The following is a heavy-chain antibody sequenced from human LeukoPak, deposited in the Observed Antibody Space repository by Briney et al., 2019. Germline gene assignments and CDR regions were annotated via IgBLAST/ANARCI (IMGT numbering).Heavy chain of an antibody. J-gene: IGHJ4*02. V-gene: IGHV3-15*01. CDR1: GFTFSNAW. D-gene: IGHD3-10*01. CDR2: ITSKTHGGTA. CDR3: ATVGPSGSYFPLDY. Sequence: GSLRLSCAAPGFTFSNAWTSWGPHAPQTGLVCVSRITSKTHGGTADYTPPVKGRFTILRDESKNTLSLQMNSLKTEDTAVYYCATVGPSGSYFPLDYWGQGTLVTVSS.